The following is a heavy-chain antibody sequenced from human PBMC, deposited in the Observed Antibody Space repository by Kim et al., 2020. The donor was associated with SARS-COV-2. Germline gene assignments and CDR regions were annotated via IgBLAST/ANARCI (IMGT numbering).Heavy chain of an antibody. J-gene: IGHJ4*02. CDR2: INSDGSSI. CDR3: VREPNY. V-gene: IGHV3-11*01. Sequence: GGSLRLSCAASGFSFSDYYMSWIRQAPGKGLEWVAYINSDGSSIKYADSVNGRFTISRDNAKKSLSPQMNSLTPEDTAVYYCVREPNYWGQGTLVTVSS. CDR1: GFSFSDYY.